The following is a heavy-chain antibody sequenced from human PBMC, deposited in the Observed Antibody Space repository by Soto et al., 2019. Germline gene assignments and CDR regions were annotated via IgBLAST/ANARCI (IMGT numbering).Heavy chain of an antibody. J-gene: IGHJ4*02. D-gene: IGHD3-22*01. CDR3: ASFYDSNGDHTW. Sequence: QVQLVQSGAEVEKPGSSVKVSCKSSGGTFSSYAISWVRQAPGQGLEWMGGIIPIFGTPNYAQRFQGRVTITADESMRTAYMELSGLRSEDTAIYYCASFYDSNGDHTWWGQGTLVTVSS. CDR1: GGTFSSYA. V-gene: IGHV1-69*12. CDR2: IIPIFGTP.